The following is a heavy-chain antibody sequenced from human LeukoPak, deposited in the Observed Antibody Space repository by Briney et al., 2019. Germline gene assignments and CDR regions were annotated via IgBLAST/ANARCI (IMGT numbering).Heavy chain of an antibody. V-gene: IGHV3-23*01. J-gene: IGHJ4*02. CDR2: MRGNGGGT. CDR1: GFSFSNYL. CDR3: ARRLCSGGSCSSFDY. Sequence: PGGSLRLYCAASGFSFSNYLMSWVRQAPVKGLEWVSNMRGNGGGTYYADSVKGRFTISRDNSKNTLYLQMNSLRAEDTALYYCARRLCSGGSCSSFDYWGQGTLVTVSS. D-gene: IGHD2-15*01.